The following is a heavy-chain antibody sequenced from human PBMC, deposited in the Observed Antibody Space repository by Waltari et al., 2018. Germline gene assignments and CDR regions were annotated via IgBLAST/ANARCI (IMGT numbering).Heavy chain of an antibody. CDR3: ARDGLGSSHDY. D-gene: IGHD6-6*01. J-gene: IGHJ4*02. CDR2: IQRDGEST. CDR1: GFSISGYW. V-gene: IGHV3-74*01. Sequence: EVQLVESGGGLIQPGGSLRLSCAASGFSISGYWMHWVRLPPGKGLVWVSRIQRDGESTSYGDSGRGRFTVSRDNAKNTVYLQMNSLRADDTGVYFCARDGLGSSHDYWGQGTLVTVSS.